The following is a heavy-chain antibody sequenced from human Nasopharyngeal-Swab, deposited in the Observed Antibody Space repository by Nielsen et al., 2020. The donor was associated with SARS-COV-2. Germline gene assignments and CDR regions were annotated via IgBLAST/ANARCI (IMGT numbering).Heavy chain of an antibody. D-gene: IGHD2-15*01. CDR2: ISYDGSNK. J-gene: IGHJ5*02. CDR1: GFTFSSYG. CDR3: ASCSGGSCYSGWFDP. Sequence: GGSLRLSCAASGFTFSSYGMHWVRQAPGKGLEWVAVISYDGSNKYYADSVKGRFTISRDNSKNTLYLQMNSLRAEDTAVYYCASCSGGSCYSGWFDPWGQGTVVTVSS. V-gene: IGHV3-30*03.